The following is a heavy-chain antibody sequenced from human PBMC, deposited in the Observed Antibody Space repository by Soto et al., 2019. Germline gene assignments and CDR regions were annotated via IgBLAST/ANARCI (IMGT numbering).Heavy chain of an antibody. D-gene: IGHD4-17*01. V-gene: IGHV3-23*01. Sequence: HPGGSLRLSCAASGFTFSSYAMSWVRQAPGKGLEWVSAISGSGGSTYYADSVKGRFTISRDNSKNTLYLQMNSLRAEDTAVYYCAKRTDYGDLVYFDYWGQGTLVTVSS. CDR1: GFTFSSYA. J-gene: IGHJ4*02. CDR2: ISGSGGST. CDR3: AKRTDYGDLVYFDY.